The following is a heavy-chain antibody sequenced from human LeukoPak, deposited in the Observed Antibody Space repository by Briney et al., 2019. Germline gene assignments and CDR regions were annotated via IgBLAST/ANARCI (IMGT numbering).Heavy chain of an antibody. D-gene: IGHD2-2*01. CDR1: GGSISSGSYY. CDR3: ARGVVPAARSLLFDY. Sequence: PSQTLSLTCTVSGGSISSGSYYWSWIRQPAGKGLEWIGRIYTSGRTNYNPSLKSRVTISVDTSKNQFSLKLSSVTAADTAVYYCARGVVPAARSLLFDYWGQGTLVTVSS. CDR2: IYTSGRT. J-gene: IGHJ4*02. V-gene: IGHV4-61*02.